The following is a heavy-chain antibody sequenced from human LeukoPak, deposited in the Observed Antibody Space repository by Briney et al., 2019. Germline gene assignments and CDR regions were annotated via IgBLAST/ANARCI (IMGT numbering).Heavy chain of an antibody. D-gene: IGHD3-10*01. J-gene: IGHJ6*02. CDR1: GGSFSGYY. CDR2: INHSGST. Sequence: ETLCLTCAVYGGSFSGYYWSWIRQPPGKGLEWIGEINHSGSTNYNPSLKSRVTISVDTSNNQFSLKLSSVTAADTAVYYCARGRYYGSGSYPRYYYYYGMDVWGQGNTGSVSS. V-gene: IGHV4-34*01. CDR3: ARGRYYGSGSYPRYYYYYGMDV.